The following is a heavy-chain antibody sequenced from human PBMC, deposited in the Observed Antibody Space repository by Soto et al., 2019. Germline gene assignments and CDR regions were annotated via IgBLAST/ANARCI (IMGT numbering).Heavy chain of an antibody. CDR1: GGSISTYY. J-gene: IGHJ3*02. CDR2: IDYTGST. Sequence: SKTMSLTCTVSGGSISTYYWTWVRQPPGKRLEWIGCIDYTGSTSYNPSLKSRLTISIDTSKNQFSLNLKSVTAADTAVYYGARPRRSSGRMDAAYIRGLRTMVT. D-gene: IGHD1-26*01. V-gene: IGHV4-59*01. CDR3: ARPRRSSGRMDAAYI.